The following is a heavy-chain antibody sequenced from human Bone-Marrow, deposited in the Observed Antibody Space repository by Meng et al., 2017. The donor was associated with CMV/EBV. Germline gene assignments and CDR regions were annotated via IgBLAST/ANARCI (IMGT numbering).Heavy chain of an antibody. D-gene: IGHD2-2*01. J-gene: IGHJ3*02. CDR1: GFTFSNAW. Sequence: GESLKISCAASGFTFSNAWMSWVRQAPGKGLEWVSIIYSSGSTYYADSVKGRFTISRDNSKNTLYLQMNSLRAEDTAVYHCARQLGYCSSTNCYPGAFDIWGQGTMVTVSS. CDR2: IYSSGST. CDR3: ARQLGYCSSTNCYPGAFDI. V-gene: IGHV3-66*04.